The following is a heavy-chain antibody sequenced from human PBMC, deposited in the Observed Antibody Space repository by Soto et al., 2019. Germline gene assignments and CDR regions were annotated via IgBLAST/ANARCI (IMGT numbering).Heavy chain of an antibody. D-gene: IGHD3-10*01. V-gene: IGHV3-30*04. Sequence: QVQLVESGGGVVQPRRSLRLSCAASGFSFNDYPLCWVRQAPGKGLEWLAFISSDGKNTFHADSVKGRFTISRDNSRNALYLQMNSLKIGDTALYFCARAGLLRGFVITGLDWWGQGTLVTVSS. J-gene: IGHJ4*02. CDR3: ARAGLLRGFVITGLDW. CDR1: GFSFNDYP. CDR2: ISSDGKNT.